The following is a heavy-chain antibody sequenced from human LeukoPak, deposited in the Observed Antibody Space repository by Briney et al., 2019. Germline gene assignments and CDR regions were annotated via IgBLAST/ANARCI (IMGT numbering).Heavy chain of an antibody. Sequence: GGSLKLSCAASGFTFSNYGMHWVRQAPGKGLEWVAFIRYDGSNKYYADSVKGRFTISRDNSKNTLYLQMNSLRAEDTAVYYCARDRVGATSNFDYWGQGTLVTVSS. CDR3: ARDRVGATSNFDY. D-gene: IGHD1-26*01. J-gene: IGHJ4*02. CDR2: IRYDGSNK. CDR1: GFTFSNYG. V-gene: IGHV3-30*02.